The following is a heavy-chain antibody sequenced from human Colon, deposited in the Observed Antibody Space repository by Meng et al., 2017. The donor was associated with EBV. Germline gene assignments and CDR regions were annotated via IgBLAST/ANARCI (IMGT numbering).Heavy chain of an antibody. J-gene: IGHJ4*02. CDR3: ARRRYYYGSGSYHSYYFDY. D-gene: IGHD3-10*01. CDR1: GGSISISSYY. CDR2: IYYNGST. V-gene: IGHV4-39*01. Sequence: QLERQEAGRGLVKPSETLSLTCTGSGGSISISSYYWGWIRQPPGKGLEWIGSIYYNGSTYYNPSLKSRVTISVDTSKNQFSLKLNSVTAADTAVYYCARRRYYYGSGSYHSYYFDYWGQGALVTVSS.